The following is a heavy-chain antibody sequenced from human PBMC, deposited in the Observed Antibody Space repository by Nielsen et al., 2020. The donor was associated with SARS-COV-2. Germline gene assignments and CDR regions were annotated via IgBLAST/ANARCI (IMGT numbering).Heavy chain of an antibody. J-gene: IGHJ6*02. D-gene: IGHD3-10*01. V-gene: IGHV5-51*01. CDR1: GYTFTTYW. CDR2: IYPGDSDT. CDR3: AREGRDDSGTERHGMDV. Sequence: GESLKISCKTSGYTFTTYWIGWVRQMPGKGLEWMGIIYPGDSDTRYSQSFEGQVTISADESISTTYLQWRSLKASDTAVYYCAREGRDDSGTERHGMDVWGRGTTVIVSS.